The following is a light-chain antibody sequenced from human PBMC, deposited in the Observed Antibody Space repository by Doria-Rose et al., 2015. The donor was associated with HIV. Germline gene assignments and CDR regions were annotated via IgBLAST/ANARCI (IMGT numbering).Light chain of an antibody. Sequence: TQSPPSLSASVEDRVTITCRASQDINTYLAWFQQKPGKAPKSLIYAASSLQSGVPSKFRGSGSETAFTLTITSLQPEDFATYYCQQYKSYPITFGQGTRLEIK. V-gene: IGKV1-16*02. J-gene: IGKJ5*01. CDR3: QQYKSYPIT. CDR2: AAS. CDR1: QDINTY.